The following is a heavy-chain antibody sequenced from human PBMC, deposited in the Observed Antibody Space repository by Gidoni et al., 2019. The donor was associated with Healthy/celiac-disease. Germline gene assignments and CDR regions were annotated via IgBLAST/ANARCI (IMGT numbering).Heavy chain of an antibody. J-gene: IGHJ4*02. CDR3: AKDLFELGSGDY. D-gene: IGHD7-27*01. V-gene: IGHV3-23*01. Sequence: EVQLLESGGGLVQPGGSLRLSCAASGFPFSSYAMSWVRQAPGKGLEWVSVISGSGGSTYYADSVKGRFTISRDNSKNTLYLQMNSLRAEDTAVYYCAKDLFELGSGDYWGQGTLVTVSS. CDR1: GFPFSSYA. CDR2: ISGSGGST.